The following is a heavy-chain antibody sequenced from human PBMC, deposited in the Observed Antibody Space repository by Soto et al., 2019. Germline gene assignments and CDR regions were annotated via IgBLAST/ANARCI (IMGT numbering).Heavy chain of an antibody. CDR1: GYSFTSYW. V-gene: IGHV5-51*01. D-gene: IGHD3-16*01. CDR3: AGARESHGWVGSFDN. J-gene: IGHJ3*02. Sequence: PGEALKISCKGSGYSFTSYWIGWVRQMPGKGLEWMGIIYPGDSDTRYSPSFQGQVTISADKSISTAYLQWSSLKASDTAMYYCAGARESHGWVGSFDNWGQGTMGTVSS. CDR2: IYPGDSDT.